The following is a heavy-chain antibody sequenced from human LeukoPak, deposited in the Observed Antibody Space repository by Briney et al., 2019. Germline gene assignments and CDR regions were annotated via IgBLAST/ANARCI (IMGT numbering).Heavy chain of an antibody. CDR3: VRDTFSPDAFDI. V-gene: IGHV3-66*01. CDR2: ISAGGNT. D-gene: IGHD3-16*01. CDR1: GISVSSTF. Sequence: PGGSLRLSCAASGISVSSTFLNWVRQAPGKGLEWISVISAGGNTDYADSVKGRFTVSRDNAKNSLYLQMNSLRAEDTAVYYCVRDTFSPDAFDIWGQGTMVTVSS. J-gene: IGHJ3*02.